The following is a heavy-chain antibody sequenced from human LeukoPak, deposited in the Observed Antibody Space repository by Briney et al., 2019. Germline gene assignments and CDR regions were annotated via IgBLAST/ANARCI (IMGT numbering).Heavy chain of an antibody. D-gene: IGHD5-18*01. V-gene: IGHV1-18*01. Sequence: ASVKVSCKASGYTFTSYGISWVRQAPGQGLEWMGWISAYNGNTNYAQKLQGRVTMTTDTSTSTAYMELRSLRSDDTVVYYCARDGDSYGYGNWFDLWGQGTLVTVSS. CDR2: ISAYNGNT. CDR3: ARDGDSYGYGNWFDL. J-gene: IGHJ5*02. CDR1: GYTFTSYG.